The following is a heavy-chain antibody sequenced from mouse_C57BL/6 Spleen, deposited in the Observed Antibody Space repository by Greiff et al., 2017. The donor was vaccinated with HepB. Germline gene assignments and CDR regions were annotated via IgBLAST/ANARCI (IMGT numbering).Heavy chain of an antibody. Sequence: EVKLVESGAELVRPGASVKLSCTASGFNIKDDYMHWVKQRPEQGLEWIGWIDPENGDTEYASKFQGKATITADTSSNTAYLQLSSLTSEDTAVYYCTTWGTFITTVSDYWGQGTTLTVSS. J-gene: IGHJ2*01. CDR3: TTWGTFITTVSDY. CDR2: IDPENGDT. D-gene: IGHD1-1*01. V-gene: IGHV14-4*01. CDR1: GFNIKDDY.